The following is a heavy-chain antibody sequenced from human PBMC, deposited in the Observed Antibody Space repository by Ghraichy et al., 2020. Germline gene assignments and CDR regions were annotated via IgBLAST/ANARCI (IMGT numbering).Heavy chain of an antibody. CDR1: GFTFSNYW. CDR2: IRQDGSEK. J-gene: IGHJ4*02. V-gene: IGHV3-7*03. Sequence: GGSLRLSCAASGFTFSNYWMTWVRQAPGKGLEWVANIRQDGSEKYYADSVKGRFTISRDNAKNSLYLQMNSLRAEDTAVYYCARGYSGIVETTVTEDFDYWGQGTLVTVSS. CDR3: ARGYSGIVETTVTEDFDY. D-gene: IGHD1-26*01.